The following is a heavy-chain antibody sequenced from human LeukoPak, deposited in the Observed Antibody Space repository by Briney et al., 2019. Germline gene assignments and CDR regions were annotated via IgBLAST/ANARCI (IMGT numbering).Heavy chain of an antibody. Sequence: GASVKVSCKASGYTFTGYYMHWVRQAPGQGLEWMGWINPNSGGTNYAQKFQGRVTMTRDTSISTAYMELSRLRSDDTAVYYCARDIAAAGNFYFDYWGQGTLVTVSS. CDR2: INPNSGGT. CDR1: GYTFTGYY. V-gene: IGHV1-2*02. D-gene: IGHD6-13*01. CDR3: ARDIAAAGNFYFDY. J-gene: IGHJ4*02.